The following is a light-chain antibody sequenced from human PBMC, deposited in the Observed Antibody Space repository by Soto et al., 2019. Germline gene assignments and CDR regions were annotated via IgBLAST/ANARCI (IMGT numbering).Light chain of an antibody. Sequence: QSVLTQPASVSESPGQSITISCAGTSSDVGGYNHVSWYQQHPDKAPKLMIYEVSNRPSGASNRFSGSKSGNTASLTISGLQAEDEADYYCTSYTSSSTYVFGTGTKV. CDR3: TSYTSSSTYV. J-gene: IGLJ1*01. CDR1: SSDVGGYNH. V-gene: IGLV2-14*01. CDR2: EVS.